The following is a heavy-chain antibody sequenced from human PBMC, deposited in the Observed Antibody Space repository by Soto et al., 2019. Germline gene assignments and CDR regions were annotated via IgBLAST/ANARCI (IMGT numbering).Heavy chain of an antibody. CDR3: ARGLILWFGELSRRGGYYYYMDV. J-gene: IGHJ6*03. CDR1: GGSFSGYQ. D-gene: IGHD3-10*01. CDR2: INDSGII. Sequence: QVQLQQWGAGLLKPSETLSLTCAVYGGSFSGYQWTWIRQTPEMGLEWIGEINDSGIINYNPSLKSRCTILVDTAKKQISLRLSSVNAADTAVYYCARGLILWFGELSRRGGYYYYMDVWGKGTTVTVSS. V-gene: IGHV4-34*02.